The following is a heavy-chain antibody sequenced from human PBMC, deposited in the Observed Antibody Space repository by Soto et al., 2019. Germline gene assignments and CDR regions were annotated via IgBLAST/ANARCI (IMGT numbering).Heavy chain of an antibody. V-gene: IGHV3-7*03. CDR3: ARLPPASHYFDY. CDR2: IKQDGSEK. CDR1: GFTFRNFW. Sequence: PGGSLRLSCAASGFTFRNFWMSWVRQAPGKGLEWVANIKQDGSEKDFVDSVKGRFIISRDNVKNSLYLQMNSLRAEDTAFYFCARLPPASHYFDYWGHGTLVTVS. J-gene: IGHJ4*01.